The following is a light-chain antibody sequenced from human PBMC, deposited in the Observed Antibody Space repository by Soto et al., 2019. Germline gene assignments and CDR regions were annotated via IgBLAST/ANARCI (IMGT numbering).Light chain of an antibody. J-gene: IGLJ1*01. V-gene: IGLV2-8*01. CDR2: EVS. CDR1: SSDVGGYNY. CDR3: SSYAGSNNSLYV. Sequence: QSVLTQPPSASGSPGQSVTISCTGTSSDVGGYNYVSWYQQHPGKAPKLMIYEVSKRPSGVPDRFSGSKSGNTASLTVSVLQAEDEADYYCSSYAGSNNSLYVFGTGTKVTVL.